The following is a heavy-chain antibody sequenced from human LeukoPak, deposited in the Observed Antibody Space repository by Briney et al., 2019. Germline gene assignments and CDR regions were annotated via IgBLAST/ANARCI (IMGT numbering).Heavy chain of an antibody. CDR2: ISGSGGCT. CDR1: GFTFSSYA. Sequence: GGSLRLSCAASGFTFSSYAMSWVRQAPGKGLEWVSAISGSGGCTYYADSVKGRFTISRDNSKNTLYLQMNSLRAEDTAVYYCARDTDYYFDYWGQGTLVTVSS. D-gene: IGHD2-21*02. J-gene: IGHJ4*02. V-gene: IGHV3-23*01. CDR3: ARDTDYYFDY.